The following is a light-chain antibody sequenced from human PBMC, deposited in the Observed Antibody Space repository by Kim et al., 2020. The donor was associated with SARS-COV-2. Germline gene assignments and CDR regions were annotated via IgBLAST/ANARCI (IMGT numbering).Light chain of an antibody. CDR2: NNN. V-gene: IGLV1-44*01. Sequence: ELTQPPSASGTPGQRVTISCSGSSANIGVNTANWYQQLPGTAPKLLIYNNNKRPSGVPDRFSGSKSGTSASLAISGLQSEDEADYFCAAWDDSLRGPVFGGGTQLTVL. J-gene: IGLJ2*01. CDR3: AAWDDSLRGPV. CDR1: SANIGVNT.